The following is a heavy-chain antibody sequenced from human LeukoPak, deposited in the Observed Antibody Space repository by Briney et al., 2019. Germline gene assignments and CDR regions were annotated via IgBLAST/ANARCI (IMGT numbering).Heavy chain of an antibody. CDR1: GFTFSSYA. D-gene: IGHD3-22*01. CDR2: ISGSGGST. Sequence: PGGSLRLSCAASGFTFSSYAMSWVRQAPGKGLEWVSAISGSGGSTYYADSVKGRCTISRDNSKNTLYLQMNSLRAEDTAVYYCAKDLLPLYYYDSSGPDMAFDYWGQGTLVTVSS. CDR3: AKDLLPLYYYDSSGPDMAFDY. J-gene: IGHJ4*02. V-gene: IGHV3-23*01.